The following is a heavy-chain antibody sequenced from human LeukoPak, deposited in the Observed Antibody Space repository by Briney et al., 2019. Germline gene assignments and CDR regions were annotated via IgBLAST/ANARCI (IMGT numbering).Heavy chain of an antibody. V-gene: IGHV3-21*01. J-gene: IGHJ5*02. CDR3: ARDSGWGSSNWFDP. Sequence: GGSLRLSCAASGFTFSSYSMNWVRQAPGKGLEWDSSISSSSSYIYYADSVKGRFTISRDNAKNSLYLQMNSLRAEDTAVYYCARDSGWGSSNWFDPWGQGTLVTVSS. D-gene: IGHD3-16*01. CDR2: ISSSSSYI. CDR1: GFTFSSYS.